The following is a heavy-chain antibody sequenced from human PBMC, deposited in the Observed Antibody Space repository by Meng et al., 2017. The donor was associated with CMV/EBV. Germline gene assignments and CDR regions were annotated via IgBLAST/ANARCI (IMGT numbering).Heavy chain of an antibody. J-gene: IGHJ6*02. CDR3: ARMRIPTMVPLIQNRDEHYYYYGMDV. CDR2: IDWDDDK. Sequence: SGPTLAKPPQTLTLTCTFPRFPLTPSCMCVSWVRQPPGKALEWLALIDWDDDKYYSTSLKTRITISKDTSKTQVVLTMTNMDPVDTATYYCARMRIPTMVPLIQNRDEHYYYYGMDVWGQGTTVTVSS. V-gene: IGHV2-70*20. CDR1: RFPLTPSCMC. D-gene: IGHD3-10*01.